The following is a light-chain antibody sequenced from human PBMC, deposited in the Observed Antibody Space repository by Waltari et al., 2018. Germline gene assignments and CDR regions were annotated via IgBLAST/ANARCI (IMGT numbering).Light chain of an antibody. J-gene: IGKJ1*01. Sequence: DIVMTQSPDSLAVSLGERATLNCKSSQSVLYHSNDKNYLAWYQQKPGQPPKLLISWASTRECGVPDRFSGGGSGTDFTRTISRLHAEDGAVYYCQQYYRSRTCGQGTKVEI. V-gene: IGKV4-1*01. CDR1: QSVLYHSNDKNY. CDR3: QQYYRSRT. CDR2: WAS.